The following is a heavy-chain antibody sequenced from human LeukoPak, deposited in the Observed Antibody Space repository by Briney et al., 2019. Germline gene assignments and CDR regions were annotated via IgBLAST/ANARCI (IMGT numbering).Heavy chain of an antibody. V-gene: IGHV4-39*07. CDR2: IYYSGST. CDR1: GGSISSSSYY. J-gene: IGHJ4*02. D-gene: IGHD6-13*01. CDR3: ARDRIAAAAFDY. Sequence: SETLSLTCTVSGGSISSSSYYWGWIRQPPGKGLEWIGSIYYSGSTYHNPSLKSRVTISVDTSKNQFSLKLSSVTAADTAVYYCARDRIAAAAFDYWGQGTLVTVSS.